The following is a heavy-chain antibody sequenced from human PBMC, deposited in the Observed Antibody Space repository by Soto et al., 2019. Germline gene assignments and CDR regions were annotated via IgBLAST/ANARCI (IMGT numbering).Heavy chain of an antibody. D-gene: IGHD2-8*02. CDR1: GFTFSKFW. Sequence: GGSPRLSCITSGFTFSKFWMSWVRQAPGKGLEWVANIKHDGSQSYYEDSVKGRFTTSRDNAKNSLYLQVNSLRVDDTAVYFCARLLLYSTSGRGWFDPRGQGTLVTVS. J-gene: IGHJ5*02. CDR2: IKHDGSQS. V-gene: IGHV3-7*03. CDR3: ARLLLYSTSGRGWFDP.